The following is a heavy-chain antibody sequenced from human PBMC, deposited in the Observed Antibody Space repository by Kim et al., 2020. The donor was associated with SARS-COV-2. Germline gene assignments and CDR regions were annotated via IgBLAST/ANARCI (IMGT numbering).Heavy chain of an antibody. V-gene: IGHV1-2*04. D-gene: IGHD6-19*01. J-gene: IGHJ4*02. Sequence: ASVKVSCKASGYTFTGYYMHWVRQAPGQGLEWMGWINPNSGGTNYAQKFQGWVTMTRDTSISTAYMELSRLRSDDTAVYYCARGPEPSSRGWYYLDYWGQGTLVTVSS. CDR3: ARGPEPSSRGWYYLDY. CDR1: GYTFTGYY. CDR2: INPNSGGT.